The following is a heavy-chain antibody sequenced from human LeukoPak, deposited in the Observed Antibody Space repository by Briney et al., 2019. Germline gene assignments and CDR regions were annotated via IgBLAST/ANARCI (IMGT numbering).Heavy chain of an antibody. CDR1: GFTFSSYW. Sequence: GGSLRLSCAASGFTFSSYWMSWVRQAPGRGLEWVANIKQDGSEKYYVDSVKGRFTISRDNAKNSLYLQMNSLRAEDTAVYYCARARGTWYSSSSTYNWFDPWGQGTLVTVSS. D-gene: IGHD6-6*01. J-gene: IGHJ5*02. CDR3: ARARGTWYSSSSTYNWFDP. V-gene: IGHV3-7*01. CDR2: IKQDGSEK.